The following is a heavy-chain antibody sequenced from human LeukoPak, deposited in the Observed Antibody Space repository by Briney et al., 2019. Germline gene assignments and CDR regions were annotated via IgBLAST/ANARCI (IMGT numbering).Heavy chain of an antibody. J-gene: IGHJ4*02. CDR2: VSGSGSTI. D-gene: IGHD3-22*01. CDR3: AKSDYYDSSAHPSSFEY. V-gene: IGHV3-23*01. Sequence: GGSLRLSCAASGFPFSAYAMSWVRQAPGKGLEWVSGVSGSGSTIYYADSVKGRFTISRDNSKITLHLQMNSLRAEDTAVYYCAKSDYYDSSAHPSSFEYWGQGTLVTVSS. CDR1: GFPFSAYA.